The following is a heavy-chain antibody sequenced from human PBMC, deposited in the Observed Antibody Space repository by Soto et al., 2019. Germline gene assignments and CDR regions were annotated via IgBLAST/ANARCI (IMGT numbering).Heavy chain of an antibody. CDR2: ISGSGGST. CDR1: GFNFSSYA. V-gene: IGHV3-23*01. D-gene: IGHD3-22*01. Sequence: EVQLLESGGGLVQPGGSLRLSCAASGFNFSSYALNWVRQVSGKGLEWVSDISGSGGSTYYADSVKGRFTISRDNSKNLLYLQMNSLRAEDTALYYCAKESFQYDTRGYFKFFQHWGQGTLVIVSS. CDR3: AKESFQYDTRGYFKFFQH. J-gene: IGHJ1*01.